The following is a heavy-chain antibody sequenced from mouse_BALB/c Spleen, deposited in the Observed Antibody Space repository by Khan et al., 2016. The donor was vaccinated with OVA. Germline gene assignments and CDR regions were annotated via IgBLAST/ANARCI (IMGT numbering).Heavy chain of an antibody. CDR1: GYTFTNYG. CDR2: INTYTGEP. CDR3: AREPTLFDY. Sequence: QIQLVQSGPELKKPGETVKISCKASGYTFTNYGMNWVKQAPGKGLKWMGWINTYTGEPTYADDFKGRFAFSLETSASTAYLQINNLKNEDMATXFCAREPTLFDYWGQGTTLTVSS. V-gene: IGHV9-1*02. J-gene: IGHJ2*01.